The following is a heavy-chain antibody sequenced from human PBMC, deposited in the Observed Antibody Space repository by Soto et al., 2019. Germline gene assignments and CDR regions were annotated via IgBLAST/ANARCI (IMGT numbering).Heavy chain of an antibody. CDR1: GYTFTSYP. J-gene: IGHJ6*02. CDR3: ARAGYSYGPLFYGMDD. V-gene: IGHV1-3*01. CDR2: LDAGNGNT. D-gene: IGHD5-18*01. Sequence: VASVKVSCKASGYTFTSYPTHWVRQAPGQRLEWMGWLDAGNGNTNYSQKFRGRVTFTTDTSASTAYMDLSSLRSEDKAVYYCARAGYSYGPLFYGMDDWRQGTTVNVSS.